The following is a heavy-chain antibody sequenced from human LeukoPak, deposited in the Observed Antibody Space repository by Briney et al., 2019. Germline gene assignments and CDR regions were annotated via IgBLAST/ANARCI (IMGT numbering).Heavy chain of an antibody. CDR1: GVSISSGGYY. J-gene: IGHJ4*02. CDR2: IYYSGST. Sequence: PSQTLSLTCTVSGVSISSGGYYWSWIRQHPGKGLEWIGYIYYSGSTYYNPSLKSRVTISVDTSKNQFSLKLSSVTAADTAVYYCARVLVPPGSGSYSVHFDYWGQGTLVTVSS. CDR3: ARVLVPPGSGSYSVHFDY. D-gene: IGHD3-10*01. V-gene: IGHV4-31*03.